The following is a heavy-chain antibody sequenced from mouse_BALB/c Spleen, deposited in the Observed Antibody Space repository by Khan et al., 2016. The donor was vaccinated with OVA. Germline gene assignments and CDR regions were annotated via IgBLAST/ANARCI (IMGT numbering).Heavy chain of an antibody. D-gene: IGHD1-1*01. Sequence: QVQLQQPGAELVKPGASVKMSCKASGYTFTSYNMHWVKQTPGQGLEWIGAIYPGNGDTSYNQKFKGKATLTADKSSSTAYMQLSSLTSEDSAVYYCASAEDYYGSRGAWFAYWGQGTLVTVSA. J-gene: IGHJ3*01. CDR3: ASAEDYYGSRGAWFAY. V-gene: IGHV1-12*01. CDR1: GYTFTSYN. CDR2: IYPGNGDT.